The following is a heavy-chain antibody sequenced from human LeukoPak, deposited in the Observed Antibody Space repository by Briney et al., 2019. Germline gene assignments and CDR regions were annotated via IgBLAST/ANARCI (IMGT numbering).Heavy chain of an antibody. CDR3: AEADSSQIPDY. CDR2: INHSGST. J-gene: IGHJ4*02. CDR1: GGSFSGYY. Sequence: SETLTLTCAVYGGSFSGYYWSWIRQPPGKGLEWIGEINHSGSTSYNPSLKSRVSISVDTSRNQFSLKLSSVTAADTAVYYCAEADSSQIPDYWGQGTLVTVSS. V-gene: IGHV4-34*01. D-gene: IGHD2-15*01.